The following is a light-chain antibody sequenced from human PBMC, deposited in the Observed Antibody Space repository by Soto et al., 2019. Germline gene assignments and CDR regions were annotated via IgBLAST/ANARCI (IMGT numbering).Light chain of an antibody. J-gene: IGLJ1*01. V-gene: IGLV1-40*01. CDR3: RSYHDILSGNYV. Sequence: QSVLTQPPSVSGAPGQRVTISCTGSSSNIGAGYDVHWYQQLPGTAPKLLIYGNSNRPSGVPDRFSGSKSGTSASLAITGLQAEDEVFYCCRSYHDILSGNYVCGTGT. CDR1: SSNIGAGYD. CDR2: GNS.